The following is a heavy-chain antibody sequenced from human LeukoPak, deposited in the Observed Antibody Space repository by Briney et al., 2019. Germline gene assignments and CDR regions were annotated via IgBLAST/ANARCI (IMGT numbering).Heavy chain of an antibody. CDR3: ATYSILNAREFRY. V-gene: IGHV3-7*01. CDR1: GFTFSSYR. J-gene: IGHJ1*01. Sequence: GGSLRLSCAASGFTFSSYRMSWVRQAPGKGLEWVANIKQDGNEKYYVDSVKGRFTISRDNAKNSLYLQMNSLRAEDTAVYFCATYSILNAREFRYWGQGTLVTVTS. CDR2: IKQDGNEK. D-gene: IGHD4-11*01.